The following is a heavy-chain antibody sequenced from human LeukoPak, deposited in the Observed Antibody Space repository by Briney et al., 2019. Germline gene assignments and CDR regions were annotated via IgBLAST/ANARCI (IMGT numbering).Heavy chain of an antibody. CDR2: INTDGSIT. J-gene: IGHJ4*02. Sequence: PGGSLRLSCAASGFTFSSYWMHWVRQAPGKGLVWVSRINTDGSITNYADSVKGRFTISRDNAKNSLYLEMNSLRTEDTAVYYCYCAVEDYWGQGTLVTVSS. D-gene: IGHD2-15*01. CDR3: YCAVEDY. V-gene: IGHV3-74*01. CDR1: GFTFSSYW.